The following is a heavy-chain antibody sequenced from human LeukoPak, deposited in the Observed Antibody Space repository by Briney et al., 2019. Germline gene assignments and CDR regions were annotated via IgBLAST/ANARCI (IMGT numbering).Heavy chain of an antibody. CDR2: IDGSGDHR. D-gene: IGHD1-26*01. CDR3: AKGSAKWELYDY. J-gene: IGHJ4*02. V-gene: IGHV3-23*05. CDR1: GFTFSNYA. Sequence: GGSLRLSCAASGFTFSNYAISWVRQAPGKGLEWVSAIDGSGDHRFYTDSVKGRFTISRGNSKNRVYLQTNSLRAEDTAIYYCAKGSAKWELYDYWGQGTLVSVSS.